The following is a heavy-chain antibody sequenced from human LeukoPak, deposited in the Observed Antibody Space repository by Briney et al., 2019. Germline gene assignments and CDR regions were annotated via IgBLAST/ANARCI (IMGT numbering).Heavy chain of an antibody. CDR2: INPNSGGT. J-gene: IGHJ4*02. CDR1: GYTFTGYY. Sequence: ASVKVSCKASGYTFTGYYMHCVRRAPGQGLEWMGWINPNSGGTNYAQKFQGGVTMTRDTSISTAYMELSRLRSDDTAVYYCARGGYSYGSPFDYWGQGTLVTVSS. V-gene: IGHV1-2*02. D-gene: IGHD5-18*01. CDR3: ARGGYSYGSPFDY.